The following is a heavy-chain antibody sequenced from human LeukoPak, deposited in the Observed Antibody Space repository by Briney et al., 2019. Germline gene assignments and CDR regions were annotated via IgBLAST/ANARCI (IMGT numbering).Heavy chain of an antibody. V-gene: IGHV3-7*01. CDR3: ARRRVAKDL. CDR2: IKEDGTMK. Sequence: PGGSLRLSCAASGFIFGHYWMSWVRQAPGKGLEWVANIKEDGTMKFYADSVKGRFTISRDNVKKSLLLQMNSLRAEDKAVYYCARRRVAKDLWGQGTLVTVSS. D-gene: IGHD2-21*01. J-gene: IGHJ4*02. CDR1: GFIFGHYW.